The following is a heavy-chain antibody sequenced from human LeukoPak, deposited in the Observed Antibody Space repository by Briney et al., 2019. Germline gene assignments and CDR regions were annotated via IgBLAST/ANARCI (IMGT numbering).Heavy chain of an antibody. V-gene: IGHV3-23*01. J-gene: IGHJ4*02. CDR3: ARDYADYVGYFLFDY. CDR2: ISGGGETT. CDR1: GFTFNNYA. Sequence: GGSLRLSCAASGFTFNNYAMNWVRQAPGKGLEWVSSISGGGETTYYADSAKGRFTISRDNSQNTLYLQMNSLRAEDTAVYYCARDYADYVGYFLFDYSGQGTLVTVSS. D-gene: IGHD4-17*01.